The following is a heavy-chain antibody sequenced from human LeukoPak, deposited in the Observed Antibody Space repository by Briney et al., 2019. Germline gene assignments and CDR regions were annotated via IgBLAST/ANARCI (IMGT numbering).Heavy chain of an antibody. D-gene: IGHD6-19*01. V-gene: IGHV3-48*03. CDR3: ARDLGSGWNYFDV. CDR1: GFTFSSYE. J-gene: IGHJ4*02. CDR2: ISSSGSVI. Sequence: QPGGSLRLSCAASGFTFSSYEMNWVRQAPGKGLEWVSYISSSGSVIYYADSVKGRFTTSRDNAKNSLNLQMNSLRAEDTAVYYCARDLGSGWNYFDVWGQGTLVTVSS.